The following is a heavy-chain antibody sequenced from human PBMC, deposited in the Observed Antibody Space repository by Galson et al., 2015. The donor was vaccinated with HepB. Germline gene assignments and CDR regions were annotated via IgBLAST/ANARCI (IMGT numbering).Heavy chain of an antibody. CDR3: ARDLGATIFKRKGRFDY. CDR1: GFTVSSNY. Sequence: SLRLSCAASGFTVSSNYMSWVRQAPGKGLEWVSVIYSGGSTYYADSVKGRFTISRDNSKNTLYLQMNSLRAEDTAVYYCARDLGATIFKRKGRFDYWGQGTLVTVSS. J-gene: IGHJ4*02. CDR2: IYSGGST. D-gene: IGHD5-24*01. V-gene: IGHV3-66*02.